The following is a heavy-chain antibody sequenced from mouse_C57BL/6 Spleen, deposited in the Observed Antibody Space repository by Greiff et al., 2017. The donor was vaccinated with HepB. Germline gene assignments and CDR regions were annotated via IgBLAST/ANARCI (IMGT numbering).Heavy chain of an antibody. CDR3: ARNRGIYYDYDGYFDV. V-gene: IGHV2-9-1*01. D-gene: IGHD2-4*01. Sequence: VQLQESGPGLVAPSQSLSITCTVSGFSLTSYAISWVRQPPGKGLEWLGVIWTGGGTNYNSALKSRLSISKDNSKSQVFLKMNSLQTDDTARYYCARNRGIYYDYDGYFDVWGTGTTVTVSS. CDR1: GFSLTSYA. CDR2: IWTGGGT. J-gene: IGHJ1*03.